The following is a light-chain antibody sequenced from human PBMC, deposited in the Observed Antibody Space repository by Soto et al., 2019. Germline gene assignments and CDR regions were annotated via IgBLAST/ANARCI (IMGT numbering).Light chain of an antibody. CDR2: GNS. V-gene: IGLV1-40*01. Sequence: QSVLTQPPSVSGAPGQRVTISCTGSSSNIGAGYDVHWYQQIPGTAPKLLIYGNSNRPSGVPDRFSGSKSGTSASLAITGLQAEDEADYYCQSYDSSLSGNVVFGGGTKLTGL. J-gene: IGLJ2*01. CDR3: QSYDSSLSGNVV. CDR1: SSNIGAGYD.